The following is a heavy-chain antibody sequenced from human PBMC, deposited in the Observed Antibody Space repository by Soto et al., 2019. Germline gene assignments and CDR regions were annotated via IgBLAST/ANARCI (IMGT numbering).Heavy chain of an antibody. CDR3: ARMLDSSWYFDL. Sequence: QVKLEQALPGLVKPSETLSLTCTVSGCALNTDSSYWTWVLQPPGGGLEYLGYVYYTGVTNSNPSLKSRAIISLDMSKSQFFLTLRSVTPAHTATYYCARMLDSSWYFDLWGRGTLVTVSS. V-gene: IGHV4-61*01. CDR1: GCALNTDSSY. J-gene: IGHJ2*01. CDR2: VYYTGVT. D-gene: IGHD6-13*01.